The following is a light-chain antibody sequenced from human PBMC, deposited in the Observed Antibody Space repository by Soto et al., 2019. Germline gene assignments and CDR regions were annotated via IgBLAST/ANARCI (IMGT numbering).Light chain of an antibody. CDR1: QSVSSS. J-gene: IGKJ1*01. CDR2: DAS. V-gene: IGKV3-11*01. CDR3: QQRSNWPGT. Sequence: EIVFTQSPSTLSLSPGERATLSCRASQSVSSSLAWYQQKPSQAPRLLIYDASNRATGIPARFSGSGSGTDFTLTIRSLEPEDFAVYYCQQRSNWPGTFGQGTKVDIK.